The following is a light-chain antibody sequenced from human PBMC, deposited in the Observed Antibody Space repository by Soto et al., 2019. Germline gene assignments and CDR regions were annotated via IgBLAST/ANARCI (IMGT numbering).Light chain of an antibody. CDR3: QQRSSWPRT. Sequence: EIVLTQSPATLSLSPGERATLSCRASQSVSSTLAWYQQKPGQAPSPLIFDAFNRATGIPARFSGSGSGTDFTLTISSLEPEDFAVYYCQQRSSWPRTFGQGTKVEIK. V-gene: IGKV3-11*01. CDR2: DAF. J-gene: IGKJ1*01. CDR1: QSVSST.